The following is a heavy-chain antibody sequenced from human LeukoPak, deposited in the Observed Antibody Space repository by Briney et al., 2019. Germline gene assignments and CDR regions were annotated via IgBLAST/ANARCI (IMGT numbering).Heavy chain of an antibody. CDR3: AKDFRIGYSAHFDY. J-gene: IGHJ4*02. CDR2: IYENGGTT. V-gene: IGHV3-23*01. CDR1: GFTFSSYS. Sequence: GGSLRLSCAASGFTFSSYSMNWVRQAPEKGLEFVSGIYENGGTTYYADSVKGRFSISRGNSKNTLYLQMDSLRGEDTAVYYCAKDFRIGYSAHFDYWGQGALVTVSS. D-gene: IGHD2-21*01.